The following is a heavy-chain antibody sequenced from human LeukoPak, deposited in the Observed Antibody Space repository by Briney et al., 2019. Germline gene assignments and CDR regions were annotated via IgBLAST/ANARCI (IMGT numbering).Heavy chain of an antibody. CDR3: AKEPYYGDRDCYFDY. V-gene: IGHV3-33*06. CDR2: IWYDGSNK. CDR1: GFTFSSYG. D-gene: IGHD4-17*01. J-gene: IGHJ4*02. Sequence: HPGRSLRLSRAASGFTFSSYGMHWVRQAPGKGLEWVAVIWYDGSNKYYADSVKGRFTISGDTSKNTLYLQMNSLRAEDTAVYYCAKEPYYGDRDCYFDYWGQGTLVTVSS.